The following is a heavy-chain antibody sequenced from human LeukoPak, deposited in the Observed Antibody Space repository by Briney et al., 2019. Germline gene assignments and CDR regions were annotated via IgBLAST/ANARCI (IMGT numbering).Heavy chain of an antibody. D-gene: IGHD3-22*01. CDR2: ISHSGST. Sequence: SETLSLXCTVSGYSISIAFYWGWIRQPPGKGLEWIGSISHSGSTYYNPSLKSRVTISVDTSKNQFSLKLSSVTAADTAVYYCARGFDYYDSSGYLSNWYFDLWGRGTLVTVSS. CDR1: GYSISIAFY. J-gene: IGHJ2*01. CDR3: ARGFDYYDSSGYLSNWYFDL. V-gene: IGHV4-38-2*02.